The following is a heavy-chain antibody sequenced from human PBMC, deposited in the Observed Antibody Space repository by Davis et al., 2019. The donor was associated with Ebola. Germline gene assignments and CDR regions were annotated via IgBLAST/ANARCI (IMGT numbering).Heavy chain of an antibody. V-gene: IGHV6-1*01. D-gene: IGHD2-2*03. CDR3: TRGWMRGGMDV. Sequence: PSQPLSLTCAIPGDSVSGNSGAWNWIRQSPSRGLEWLVMIYYNSNWYIDYAVSVRGRITINPDTSKNQFSLQLNSVTPEDRGVYYCTRGWMRGGMDVWAQGTTVTVSS. CDR1: GDSVSGNSGA. CDR2: IYYNSNWYI. J-gene: IGHJ6*02.